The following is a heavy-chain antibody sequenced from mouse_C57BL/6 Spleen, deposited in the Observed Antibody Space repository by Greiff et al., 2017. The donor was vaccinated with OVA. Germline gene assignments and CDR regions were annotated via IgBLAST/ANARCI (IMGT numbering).Heavy chain of an antibody. CDR1: GFTFSSYG. J-gene: IGHJ4*01. CDR2: ISSGGSYT. Sequence: EVQLQQSGGDLVKPGGSLKLSCAASGFTFSSYGMSWVRQTPDKRLEWVATISSGGSYTYYPDSVKGRFTISRDNAKNTLYLQMSSLKSEDTAMYYCARHTTVVATKSAMDYWGQGTSVTVSS. D-gene: IGHD1-1*01. V-gene: IGHV5-6*01. CDR3: ARHTTVVATKSAMDY.